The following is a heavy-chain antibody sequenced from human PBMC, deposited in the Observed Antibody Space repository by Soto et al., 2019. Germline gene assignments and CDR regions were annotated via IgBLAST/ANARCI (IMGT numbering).Heavy chain of an antibody. D-gene: IGHD3-10*01. CDR3: AKDYTGYGSGTLGD. Sequence: QVQLVESGGGVVQPGRSLRLSCAASGFTFSSYGMHWVRQAPGKGLEWVAVISYDGSNKYYADSVKGRFTISRDNSKNTLYLQMTSLRAEDTAVYYCAKDYTGYGSGTLGDWGQGTLVTVSS. J-gene: IGHJ4*02. CDR2: ISYDGSNK. V-gene: IGHV3-30*18. CDR1: GFTFSSYG.